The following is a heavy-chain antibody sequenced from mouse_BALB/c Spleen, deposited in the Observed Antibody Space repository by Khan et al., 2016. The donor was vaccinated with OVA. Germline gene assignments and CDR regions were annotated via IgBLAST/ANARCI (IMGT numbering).Heavy chain of an antibody. CDR2: ISYSGNT. D-gene: IGHD2-4*01. CDR1: GYSITSEYT. V-gene: IGHV3-2*02. CDR3: ERKDYYDYDPFPY. Sequence: EVQLQESEPGLVKPSQSLSLTCTVTGYSITSEYTWNWIRQFPGNKLEWMGFISYSGNTSYNPSLKSRISITRDTSKNQFFLQLNSVTSGDTATFYCERKDYYDYDPFPYWGQGTLVTVSA. J-gene: IGHJ3*01.